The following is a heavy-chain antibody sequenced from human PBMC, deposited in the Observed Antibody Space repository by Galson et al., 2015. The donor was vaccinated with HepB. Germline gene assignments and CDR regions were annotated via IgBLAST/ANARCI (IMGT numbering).Heavy chain of an antibody. D-gene: IGHD3-22*01. J-gene: IGHJ4*02. Sequence: SLRLSCAASEFTFSNYCMHWVRQPPGKGLVWVSRINTDGSKRNYTDSVKGRFTISRDNAKNTLYLQMNSLRAEDTAVYYCAKRDSYDISGDYFWGQGTRVTVS. CDR1: EFTFSNYC. V-gene: IGHV3-74*01. CDR3: AKRDSYDISGDYF. CDR2: INTDGSKR.